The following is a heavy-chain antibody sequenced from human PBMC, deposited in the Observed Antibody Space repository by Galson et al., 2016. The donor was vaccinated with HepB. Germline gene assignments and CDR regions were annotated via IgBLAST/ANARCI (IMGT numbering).Heavy chain of an antibody. J-gene: IGHJ4*02. D-gene: IGHD3-9*01. CDR1: GGSMSSGDYY. CDR2: IDYSGST. V-gene: IGHV4-31*03. Sequence: TLSLTCTVSGGSMSSGDYYWSWVRQHPGKGLEWIGYIDYSGSTYYNPSLKSRPTISVDTSKNQFSLRLSSVTAADTAVYYCASVSSYDILSGYLVYFDYWGQGTLVTVSS. CDR3: ASVSSYDILSGYLVYFDY.